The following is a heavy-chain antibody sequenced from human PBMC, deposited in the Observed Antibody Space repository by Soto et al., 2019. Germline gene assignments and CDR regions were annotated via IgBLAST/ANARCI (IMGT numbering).Heavy chain of an antibody. CDR1: GVNCNSYT. CDR2: ISSSGYI. D-gene: IGHD2-15*01. Sequence: GSLRLSFAASGVNCNSYTINWVRQAPGKRLEWLSSISSSGYIFSTDSVRGRFAISRDNAKNSVYPQINSLRAEDTAVYFCARDCSGGSCYPGMDVWGQGTTVTVSS. CDR3: ARDCSGGSCYPGMDV. V-gene: IGHV3-21*01. J-gene: IGHJ6*02.